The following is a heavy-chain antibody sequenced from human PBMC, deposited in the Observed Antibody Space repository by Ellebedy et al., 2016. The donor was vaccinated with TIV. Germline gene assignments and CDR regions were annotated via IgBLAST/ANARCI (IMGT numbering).Heavy chain of an antibody. CDR1: GFTFSSYT. J-gene: IGHJ5*02. V-gene: IGHV3-21*01. Sequence: GESLKISCAASGFTFSSYTINWVRPTPGKGLAWVSSISSSGSYLYYADSVKGRFTISRDNAKNSLYLQMNSLTVDDTAEYYCARNGYCTPSNCRSYNWFDPWGQGTLVTVSS. D-gene: IGHD2-8*01. CDR3: ARNGYCTPSNCRSYNWFDP. CDR2: ISSSGSYL.